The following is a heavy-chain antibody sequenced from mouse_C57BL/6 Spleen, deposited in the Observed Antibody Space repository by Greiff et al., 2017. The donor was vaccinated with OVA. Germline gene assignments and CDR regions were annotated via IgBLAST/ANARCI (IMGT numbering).Heavy chain of an antibody. CDR1: GFNIKDYY. J-gene: IGHJ1*03. Sequence: EVQLQQSGAELVRPGASVKLSCTASGFNIKDYYMHWVKQRPEQGLEWIGRIDPEDGDTEYAPKFQGKATMTADTSSNTGYLQLSSLTSEDTAFYYCTTGHYGYSYFDVWGTGTTVTVSS. D-gene: IGHD1-1*02. CDR2: IDPEDGDT. CDR3: TTGHYGYSYFDV. V-gene: IGHV14-1*01.